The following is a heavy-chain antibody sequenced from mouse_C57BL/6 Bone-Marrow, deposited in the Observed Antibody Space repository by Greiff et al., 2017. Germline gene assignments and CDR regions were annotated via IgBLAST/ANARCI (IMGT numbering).Heavy chain of an antibody. J-gene: IGHJ2*01. CDR3: TATMIHFDY. CDR1: GFTFSDAW. V-gene: IGHV6-6*01. D-gene: IGHD2-4*01. Sequence: EVMLVESGGGLVQPGGSMKLSCAVSGFTFSDAWMDWVRQSPEKGLEWVAEIRNKANNHATYYAESVKGRFTISRDDSKSSVYLQMNSLRAEDTGIYYCTATMIHFDYWGQGTTLTVSS. CDR2: IRNKANNHAT.